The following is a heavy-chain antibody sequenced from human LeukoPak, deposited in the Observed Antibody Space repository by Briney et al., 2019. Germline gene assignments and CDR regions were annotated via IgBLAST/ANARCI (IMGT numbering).Heavy chain of an antibody. CDR1: GGSFSGYY. V-gene: IGHV4-34*01. J-gene: IGHJ5*02. Sequence: SETLSLTCAVYGGSFSGYYWSWIRQPPGRGLEWIGEINHSGSTSYNPSLKSRVTISVDTSKNQFSLKLSSVTAADTAVYYCARGTIFDPWGQGTLVTVSS. CDR2: INHSGST. D-gene: IGHD3-10*01. CDR3: ARGTIFDP.